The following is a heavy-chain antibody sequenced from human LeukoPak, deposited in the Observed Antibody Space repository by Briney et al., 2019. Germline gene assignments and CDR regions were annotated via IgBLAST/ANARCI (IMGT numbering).Heavy chain of an antibody. D-gene: IGHD4-23*01. J-gene: IGHJ4*02. V-gene: IGHV3-30*02. CDR2: IRNDGSYE. Sequence: GGSLRLSCAASGFTFSDYGMHWVRQAPGKGLEWVAFIRNDGSYEYYPDSVKGRFTISRDNSRNALFLQMNSLRAEDTAVYYCAREGVGTALRTFDYWGQGTLVTVSS. CDR3: AREGVGTALRTFDY. CDR1: GFTFSDYG.